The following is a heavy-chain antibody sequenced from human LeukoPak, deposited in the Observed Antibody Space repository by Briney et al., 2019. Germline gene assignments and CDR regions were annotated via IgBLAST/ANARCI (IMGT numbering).Heavy chain of an antibody. CDR1: GFAFSSYA. CDR2: ISYDGSSN. Sequence: GGSLRLSCAAAGFAFSSYAMHWARQAPGKGLEWVAVISYDGSSNYYGDSVEGRFAISRDNSKNTLSLQMNSLRPDDTAIYYCAREYYSAFDIWGQGTMVTVSS. CDR3: AREYYSAFDI. J-gene: IGHJ3*02. D-gene: IGHD3-10*01. V-gene: IGHV3-30*09.